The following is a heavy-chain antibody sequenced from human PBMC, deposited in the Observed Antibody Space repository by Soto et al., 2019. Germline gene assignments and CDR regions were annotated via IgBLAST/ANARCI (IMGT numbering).Heavy chain of an antibody. Sequence: GGSLRLSCAASGFTFSNSYMSWVRQAPGKGREWVANIKQDGREKRYVDSVKGRFTISSDNANNSLYLQMNGLRAEDTAVYYCASRQGGSGTYLLEYWGQGTLVTVSS. CDR1: GFTFSNSY. CDR2: IKQDGREK. V-gene: IGHV3-7*01. CDR3: ASRQGGSGTYLLEY. D-gene: IGHD3-16*01. J-gene: IGHJ4*02.